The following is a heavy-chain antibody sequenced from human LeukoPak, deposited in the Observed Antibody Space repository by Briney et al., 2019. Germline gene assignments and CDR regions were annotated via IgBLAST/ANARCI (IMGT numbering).Heavy chain of an antibody. J-gene: IGHJ4*02. D-gene: IGHD5-18*01. V-gene: IGHV3-23*01. Sequence: PGGSLRLSCAASGFPLSSYAMSWVRQVPGKGLEWVSATSSSDDGTYHADSVRGRFTIYRDNFRNTLYLQMNRLRVEDAALYYCAREGDTAMGNFDYWGQGTLVTVSS. CDR1: GFPLSSYA. CDR2: TSSSDDGT. CDR3: AREGDTAMGNFDY.